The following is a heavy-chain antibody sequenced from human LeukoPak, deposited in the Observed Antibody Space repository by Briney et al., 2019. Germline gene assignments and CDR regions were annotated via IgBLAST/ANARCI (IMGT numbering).Heavy chain of an antibody. Sequence: GGSLRLSCSASGFTFSSYAMHWVRQAPGKGLGYVSAISSNGGSTYYADSVKGRFTISRDNSKNTLYLQMSSLRAEDTAVYYCVKDRGITMVRGVLDYWGQGTLVTVSS. CDR2: ISSNGGST. J-gene: IGHJ4*02. D-gene: IGHD3-10*01. CDR1: GFTFSSYA. V-gene: IGHV3-64D*06. CDR3: VKDRGITMVRGVLDY.